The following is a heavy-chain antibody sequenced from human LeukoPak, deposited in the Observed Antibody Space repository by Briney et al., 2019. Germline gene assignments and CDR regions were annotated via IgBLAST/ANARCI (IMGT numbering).Heavy chain of an antibody. D-gene: IGHD3-9*01. CDR2: IKQDGSEK. V-gene: IGHV3-7*01. CDR1: GFTFSSYW. Sequence: PGGSLRLSCAASGFTFSSYWMSWVRQAPGKGLEWVANIKQDGSEKTYVDSVKGRFTISRDNAKNSLYLQMNSLRAEDTAVYYCARDRRAILTGSENYYFYGMDVWGQGTTVTVSS. J-gene: IGHJ6*02. CDR3: ARDRRAILTGSENYYFYGMDV.